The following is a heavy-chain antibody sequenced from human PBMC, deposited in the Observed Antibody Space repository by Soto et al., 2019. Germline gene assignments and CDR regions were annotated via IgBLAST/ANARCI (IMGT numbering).Heavy chain of an antibody. J-gene: IGHJ4*02. D-gene: IGHD4-17*01. CDR2: INHSGST. V-gene: IGHV4-34*01. Sequence: NPSETLSLTCAVYGGSFSGYYWSWIRQPPGKGLEWIGEINHSGSTNYNPSLKSRVTISVDTSKNQFSLKLSSVTAADTAVYYCARFRRMVYPTVVTLGYYFDYWGQGTLVTVSS. CDR3: ARFRRMVYPTVVTLGYYFDY. CDR1: GGSFSGYY.